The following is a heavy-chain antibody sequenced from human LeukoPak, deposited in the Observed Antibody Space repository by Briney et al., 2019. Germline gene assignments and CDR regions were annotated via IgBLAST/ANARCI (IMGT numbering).Heavy chain of an antibody. CDR3: ARDINYYGDYFDN. V-gene: IGHV1-69*01. Sequence: ASVKVSCKASGGTFSSYAISWVRQAPGQGLEWMGGIIPIFGTANYAQKFQGRVTITADESTSTAYMELSSLRSEDTAVYYCARDINYYGDYFDNWGQGTLVTVSS. D-gene: IGHD4-17*01. CDR2: IIPIFGTA. J-gene: IGHJ4*02. CDR1: GGTFSSYA.